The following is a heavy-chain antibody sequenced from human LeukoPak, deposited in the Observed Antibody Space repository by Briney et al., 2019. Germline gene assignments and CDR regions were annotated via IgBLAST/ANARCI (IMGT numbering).Heavy chain of an antibody. J-gene: IGHJ6*03. D-gene: IGHD6-19*01. CDR3: ARHSSGWYGGDYYYYMDV. CDR1: GYTFTSYG. V-gene: IGHV1-18*01. Sequence: ASVNVSCKASGYTFTSYGISWVRQAPGQGLEWMGWISAYNGNTNYAQKLQGRVTMTTDTSTSTAYMELRSLRSDDTAVYYCARHSSGWYGGDYYYYMDVWGKGTTVTVSS. CDR2: ISAYNGNT.